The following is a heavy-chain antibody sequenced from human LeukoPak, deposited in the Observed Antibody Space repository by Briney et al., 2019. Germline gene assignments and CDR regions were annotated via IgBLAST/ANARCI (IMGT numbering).Heavy chain of an antibody. CDR2: IYHSGST. J-gene: IGHJ4*02. D-gene: IGHD3-9*01. CDR1: GGSISSGGYY. V-gene: IGHV4-30-2*01. Sequence: TLSLTCTVSGGSISSGGYYWSWIRQPPGKGLEWIGYIYHSGSTYYNPSLKSRVTISVDRSKNQFSLKLSSVTAADTAVYYCARGTEYYDILTGYHYYFDYWGQGTLVTVSS. CDR3: ARGTEYYDILTGYHYYFDY.